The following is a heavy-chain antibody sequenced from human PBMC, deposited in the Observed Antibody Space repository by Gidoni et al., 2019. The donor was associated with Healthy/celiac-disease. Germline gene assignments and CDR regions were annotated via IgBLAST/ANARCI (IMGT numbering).Heavy chain of an antibody. D-gene: IGHD3-10*01. V-gene: IGHV3-30-3*01. Sequence: QVQLVESGGGVVQPGRSLRLSCAASGFTFSSYAMHWVRQAPGKGLEWVAVISYDGSNKYYADSVKGRFTISRDNSKNTLYLQMNSLRAEDTAVYYCARVYYGSGRSGDYWGQGTLVTVSS. CDR3: ARVYYGSGRSGDY. CDR2: ISYDGSNK. J-gene: IGHJ4*02. CDR1: GFTFSSYA.